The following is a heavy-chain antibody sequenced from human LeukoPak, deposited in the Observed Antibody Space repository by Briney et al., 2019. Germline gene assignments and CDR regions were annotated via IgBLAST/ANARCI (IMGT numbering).Heavy chain of an antibody. D-gene: IGHD3/OR15-3a*01. CDR2: ISSSSSYI. J-gene: IGHJ3*02. V-gene: IGHV3-21*01. CDR3: VLDLFSSFAFDI. Sequence: TGGSLRLSCAASGFTFSSYSMNWVRQAPGKGLEWVSSISSSSSYIYYADSVKGRFTISRDNAKNALHLQMNSLTAEDTAVYYCVLDLFSSFAFDIWGQGTMVTVSS. CDR1: GFTFSSYS.